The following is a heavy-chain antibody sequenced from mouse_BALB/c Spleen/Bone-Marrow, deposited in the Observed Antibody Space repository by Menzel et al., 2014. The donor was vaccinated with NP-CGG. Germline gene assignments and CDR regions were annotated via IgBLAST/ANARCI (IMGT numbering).Heavy chain of an antibody. CDR1: GFTSSNYD. CDR2: ISSGGYYS. V-gene: IGHV5-9-3*01. Sequence: VQLKESGGDLVKPGGSLKLSCAASGFTSSNYDMSWGRQTPEKRLEWVATISSGGYYSYYPDSVKGRFTISRDNAKNTLYLQMSSLRSEDTAMYYCATGDYGAWFACWGQGTLVTVSA. D-gene: IGHD2-4*01. J-gene: IGHJ3*01. CDR3: ATGDYGAWFAC.